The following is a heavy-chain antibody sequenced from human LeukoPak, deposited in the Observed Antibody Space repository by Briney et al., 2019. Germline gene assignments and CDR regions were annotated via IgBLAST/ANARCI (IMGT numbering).Heavy chain of an antibody. D-gene: IGHD6-13*01. V-gene: IGHV1-18*01. CDR2: ISAYNGNT. CDR1: GYTFTSYG. CDR3: ARSGSSSWYGPDAFDI. Sequence: GASVKVSCKASGYTFTSYGISWVRQAPGQGLEWMGWISAYNGNTNYAQKLQGRVTMTTDTSTSTAYMELRSLRSDDAAVYYCARSGSSSWYGPDAFDIWGQGTMVTVSS. J-gene: IGHJ3*02.